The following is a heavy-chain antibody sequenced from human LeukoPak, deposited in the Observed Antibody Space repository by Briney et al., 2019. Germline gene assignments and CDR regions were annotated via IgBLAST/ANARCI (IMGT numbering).Heavy chain of an antibody. Sequence: GGSLRLSCAASGFTFSSYAMSWVRQAPGNGLEWVSAISGSGGSTYYADSVKGRFTISRDNSKNTLYLQMNSLRAEDTAVYYCAKDTSELLDSDAVDYWGQGTLVTVSS. CDR1: GFTFSSYA. V-gene: IGHV3-23*01. CDR3: AKDTSELLDSDAVDY. J-gene: IGHJ4*02. D-gene: IGHD1-26*01. CDR2: ISGSGGST.